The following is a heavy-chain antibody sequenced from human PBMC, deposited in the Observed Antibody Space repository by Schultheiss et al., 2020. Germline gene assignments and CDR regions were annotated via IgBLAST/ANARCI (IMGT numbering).Heavy chain of an antibody. V-gene: IGHV4-34*01. CDR2: IYHSGST. CDR3: ARDRLAGFDY. Sequence: SQTLSLTCAVYGGSFSGYYWSWIRQPPGKGLEWIGYIYHSGSTYYNPSLKSRVTISVDTSTNQFSLKLSSVTAADTAVYYCARDRLAGFDYWGQGTLVTVSS. CDR1: GGSFSGYY. J-gene: IGHJ4*02.